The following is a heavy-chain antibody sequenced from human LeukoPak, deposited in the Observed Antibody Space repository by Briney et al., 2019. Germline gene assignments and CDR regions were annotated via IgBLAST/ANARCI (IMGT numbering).Heavy chain of an antibody. J-gene: IGHJ6*02. CDR3: AKDLSDYASYYYYGMDV. CDR1: GFTFSSST. Sequence: SGGSLRLSCAASGFTFSSSTMSWVRQAPGKGLEWVSSISGSGDSTWYADSVKGRFTISRDNSKNTLYLQMNSLRAEDTAVYYCAKDLSDYASYYYYGMDVWGQGTTVTVSS. V-gene: IGHV3-23*01. D-gene: IGHD4-17*01. CDR2: ISGSGDST.